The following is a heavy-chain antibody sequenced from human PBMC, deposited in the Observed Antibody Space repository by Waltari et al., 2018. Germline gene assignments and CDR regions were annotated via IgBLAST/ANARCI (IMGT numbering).Heavy chain of an antibody. CDR1: GFSLSTSGVG. Sequence: QITLKESGPTLVKPTQTLTLTCTFSGFSLSTSGVGVGWLRQPPGKALAWLALIYWDDDKRYSPSLKSRLTITKDTSKNQVVLTMTNMDPVDTATYYCAHLAAAGFSHYFDYWGQGTLVTVSS. V-gene: IGHV2-5*02. CDR2: IYWDDDK. CDR3: AHLAAAGFSHYFDY. J-gene: IGHJ4*02. D-gene: IGHD6-13*01.